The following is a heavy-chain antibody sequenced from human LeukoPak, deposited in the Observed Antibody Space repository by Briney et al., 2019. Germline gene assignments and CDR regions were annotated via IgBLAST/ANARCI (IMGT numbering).Heavy chain of an antibody. CDR3: ARDIREYYDSSGYYFDY. CDR2: ISASGNTI. Sequence: PGGSLRLSCPPYGFTFSNYEMNWVRQAPGKGLEWVSYISASGNTIHYADSVKGRFTISRDNDKKSLYLQMNSLRAEDTAVYYCARDIREYYDSSGYYFDYWGQGTLVTVSS. D-gene: IGHD3-22*01. V-gene: IGHV3-48*03. J-gene: IGHJ4*02. CDR1: GFTFSNYE.